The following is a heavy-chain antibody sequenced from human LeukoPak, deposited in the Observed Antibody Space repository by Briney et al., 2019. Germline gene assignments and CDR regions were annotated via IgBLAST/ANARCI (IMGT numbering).Heavy chain of an antibody. J-gene: IGHJ2*01. CDR1: RFTFSDYY. V-gene: IGHV3-7*01. CDR2: IKEGGSEK. Sequence: SGGSLRLSCAASRFTFSDYYMTWVRQAPGRGLEWVANIKEGGSEKNYVDSVKGRFTISRDNAKNSVYLLLNSLTPEDTAVYYCARDLRAGGTWSYGVYFDLWGRGTLVTVSS. D-gene: IGHD4-17*01. CDR3: ARDLRAGGTWSYGVYFDL.